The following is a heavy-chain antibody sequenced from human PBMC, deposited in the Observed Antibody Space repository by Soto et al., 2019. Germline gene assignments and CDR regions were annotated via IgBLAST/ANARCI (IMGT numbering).Heavy chain of an antibody. CDR2: IYYSGST. J-gene: IGHJ6*02. Sequence: PSETLSLTCTVSGGSISSGGYYWSWIRQHPGKGLEWIGYIYYSGSTYYNPSLKSRVTISVDTSKNQFSLKLSSVTAADTAVYYCARKDGAGQYYYYYYGMDVWGQGTMVTVSS. CDR1: GGSISSGGYY. CDR3: ARKDGAGQYYYYYYGMDV. D-gene: IGHD6-19*01. V-gene: IGHV4-31*03.